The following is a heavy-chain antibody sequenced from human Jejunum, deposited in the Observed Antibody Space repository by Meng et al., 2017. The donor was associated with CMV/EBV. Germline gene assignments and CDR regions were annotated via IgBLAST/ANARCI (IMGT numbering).Heavy chain of an antibody. D-gene: IGHD1-26*01. J-gene: IGHJ5*01. CDR1: CVSISGYY. CDR3: ARESGSYYWFDS. CDR2: IYTSGST. Sequence: QGQLQGWGPGLVKFSETLSLTCFVSCVSISGYYWSWIRRPAGKGLEWIGRIYTSGSTHYNPSLKSRLTMSVDLSNNQISLKLRSVTAADTAVYYCARESGSYYWFDSWGQGTLVTVSS. V-gene: IGHV4-4*07.